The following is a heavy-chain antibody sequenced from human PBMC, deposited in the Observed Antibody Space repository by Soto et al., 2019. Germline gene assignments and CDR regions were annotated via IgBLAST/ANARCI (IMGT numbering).Heavy chain of an antibody. Sequence: SETLSLTCTVSCDSITNNYWSWIRQPAGKGLEWIGRIYSSGSTNYNPSLKSRVTMSVDKSKNKFSLKLSSVTAADTAVYYCARDSGSYYLGPYWGHGTLVTLSS. CDR2: IYSSGST. D-gene: IGHD1-26*01. CDR1: CDSITNNY. V-gene: IGHV4-4*07. CDR3: ARDSGSYYLGPY. J-gene: IGHJ4*01.